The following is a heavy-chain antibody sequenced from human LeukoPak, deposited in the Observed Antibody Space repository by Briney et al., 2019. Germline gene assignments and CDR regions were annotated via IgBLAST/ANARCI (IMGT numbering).Heavy chain of an antibody. V-gene: IGHV3-30-3*01. CDR1: GFTFSAYA. CDR3: ARDVTGSYTFDY. CDR2: IIFDGSIE. Sequence: PGGSLRLSCAASGFTFSAYAMHWVRQAPGTGLEWVAVIIFDGSIEYYADSVKGRFTISRDNSKTTLYLQMNSLRAEDTALYYCARDVTGSYTFDYWGQGTVVTVSS. J-gene: IGHJ4*02. D-gene: IGHD1-26*01.